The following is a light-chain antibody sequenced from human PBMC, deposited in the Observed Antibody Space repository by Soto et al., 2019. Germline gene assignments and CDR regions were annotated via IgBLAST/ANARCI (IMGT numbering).Light chain of an antibody. V-gene: IGKV3-20*01. CDR1: QSVNNNY. Sequence: EIVLTQSPGTLSLFPGGRATLSCRASQSVNNNYLAWYQQKPGQAPRLLLYGASNRATGIPDRFSGSVSGTYFTLTSSRLEPEDFAVFYGQQYDSKPWTFGQRTEVEVK. CDR2: GAS. CDR3: QQYDSKPWT. J-gene: IGKJ1*01.